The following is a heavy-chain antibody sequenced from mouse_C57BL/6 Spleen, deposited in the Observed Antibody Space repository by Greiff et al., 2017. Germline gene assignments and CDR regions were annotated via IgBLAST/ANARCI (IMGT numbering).Heavy chain of an antibody. Sequence: QVQLQQPGAELVKPGASVKVSCKASGYTFTSYWKHWVKQRPGQGLEWIGRIHPSDSDTNYNQKFKGKATLTVDKSSSTAYMQLSSLTSEDSAVYYCAGSTMINDAMDYWGQGTSVTVSS. CDR1: GYTFTSYW. CDR3: AGSTMINDAMDY. D-gene: IGHD2-4*01. CDR2: IHPSDSDT. J-gene: IGHJ4*01. V-gene: IGHV1-74*01.